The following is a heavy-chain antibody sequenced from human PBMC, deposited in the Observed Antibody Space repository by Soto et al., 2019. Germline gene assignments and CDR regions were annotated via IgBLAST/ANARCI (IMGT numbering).Heavy chain of an antibody. CDR2: IWYDGSNK. D-gene: IGHD3-22*01. CDR3: ARDRDVEYSDSSGHNGFDY. Sequence: QVQLVESGGGVVQPGRSLRLSCAASGFTFSSYGMHWVRQAPGKGLEWVAVIWYDGSNKYYADSVKGRFTISRDNSKNTLYLQMNSLRAEDTAVYYCARDRDVEYSDSSGHNGFDYWGQGTLVTVSS. J-gene: IGHJ4*02. CDR1: GFTFSSYG. V-gene: IGHV3-33*01.